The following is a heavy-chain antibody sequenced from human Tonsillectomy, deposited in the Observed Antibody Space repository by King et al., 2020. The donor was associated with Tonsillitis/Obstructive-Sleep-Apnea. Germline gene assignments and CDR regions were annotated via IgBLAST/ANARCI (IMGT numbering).Heavy chain of an antibody. V-gene: IGHV3-72*01. D-gene: IGHD3-3*01. CDR1: GFTFTDHY. CDR3: ARERDFWSGYPRGYNMDV. J-gene: IGHJ6*03. CDR2: TRSKANSYTT. Sequence: VQLVESGGGLVQPGGSLRLSCAASGFTFTDHYMDWVRQAPGKGLEWVGRTRSKANSYTTEYAASVKGRFTIARDDSKNSLYLQMNSLKTEDTAVYYGARERDFWSGYPRGYNMDVWGKGTPVTVSS.